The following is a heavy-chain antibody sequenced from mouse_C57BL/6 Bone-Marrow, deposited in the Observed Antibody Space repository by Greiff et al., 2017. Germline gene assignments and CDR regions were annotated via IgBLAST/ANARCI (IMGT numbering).Heavy chain of an antibody. CDR3: AEDGSTYYYAMDY. Sequence: VQLQQPGAELVKPGASVKLSCKASGYTFTSYWMHWVKQRPGQGLEWIGMIHPNSGSTNYNEKFKSKATLTVDKSSSTAYMQLSSLTSEDSAVYYCAEDGSTYYYAMDYWGQGTSVTVSS. D-gene: IGHD1-1*01. CDR2: IHPNSGST. V-gene: IGHV1-64*01. J-gene: IGHJ4*01. CDR1: GYTFTSYW.